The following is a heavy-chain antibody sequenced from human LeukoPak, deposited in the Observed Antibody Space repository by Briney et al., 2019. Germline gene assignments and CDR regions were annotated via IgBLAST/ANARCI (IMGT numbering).Heavy chain of an antibody. V-gene: IGHV4-34*01. CDR1: GESFSGYY. D-gene: IGHD6-13*01. J-gene: IGHJ4*02. CDR3: ARGNPGVIAAAERGPAHYFDY. CDR2: INHSGST. Sequence: PSETLSLTCAVYGESFSGYYWSWIRQPPGKGPEWIGEINHSGSTNYNPSLKSRVTISVDTSKNQFSLKLSSVTAADTAVYYCARGNPGVIAAAERGPAHYFDYWGQGTLVTVSS.